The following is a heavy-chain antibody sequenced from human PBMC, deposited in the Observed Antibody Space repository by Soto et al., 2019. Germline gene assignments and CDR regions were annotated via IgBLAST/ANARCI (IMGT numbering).Heavy chain of an antibody. CDR3: ARDRGGNSGDPHYYYYYGMDV. CDR2: ISYDGSNK. V-gene: IGHV3-30-3*01. CDR1: GFTFSSYA. D-gene: IGHD2-15*01. J-gene: IGHJ6*02. Sequence: TGGSLRLSCAASGFTFSSYAMHWVRQAPGKGLEWVAVISYDGSNKYYADSVKGRFTISRDNSKNTLYLQMNSLRAEDTAVYYCARDRGGNSGDPHYYYYYGMDVWGQGTTVTVSS.